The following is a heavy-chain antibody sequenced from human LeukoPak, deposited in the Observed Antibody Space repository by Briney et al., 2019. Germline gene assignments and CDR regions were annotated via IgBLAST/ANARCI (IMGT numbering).Heavy chain of an antibody. D-gene: IGHD2-15*01. Sequence: GGSLRLSCAASGFTFSSYWMHWVRQAPGNGLVWVSRINSDGSSTSYADSVKGRFTISRDDAKNTLYLQMNSLRAEDTAVYYCARDLGDIVVVVAASNAFDIWGQGTMVTVSS. V-gene: IGHV3-74*01. CDR3: ARDLGDIVVVVAASNAFDI. J-gene: IGHJ3*02. CDR2: INSDGSST. CDR1: GFTFSSYW.